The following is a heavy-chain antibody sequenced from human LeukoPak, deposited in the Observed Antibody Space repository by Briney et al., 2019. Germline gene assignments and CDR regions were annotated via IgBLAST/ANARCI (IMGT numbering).Heavy chain of an antibody. Sequence: GGSLRLSCAASGFPLSSYNMKWVRQAPGKGLEWVSSISYRSSDIEYADSVKGRFTISRDNAKQSLYLQMRSLRAEDTAVYYCARVYSSSWYSGYLYMGVWGKGTTVTVSS. J-gene: IGHJ6*03. V-gene: IGHV3-21*01. CDR3: ARVYSSSWYSGYLYMGV. D-gene: IGHD6-13*01. CDR1: GFPLSSYN. CDR2: ISYRSSDI.